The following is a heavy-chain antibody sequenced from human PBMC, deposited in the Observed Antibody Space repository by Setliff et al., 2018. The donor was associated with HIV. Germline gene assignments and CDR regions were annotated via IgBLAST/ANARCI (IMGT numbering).Heavy chain of an antibody. V-gene: IGHV3-15*01. CDR1: GFTFNDAR. D-gene: IGHD3-10*01. CDR2: IKSKTAGGTI. J-gene: IGHJ3*02. Sequence: GGSLRLSCAASGFTFNDARMNWVRQAPGKGLEWVGRIKSKTAGGTIEYAAPVKGRFTISRDDSENTLYLQMNSLKTEDTAEYYCASDRVDGSENYYNAFDIWGQGTMVTVSS. CDR3: ASDRVDGSENYYNAFDI.